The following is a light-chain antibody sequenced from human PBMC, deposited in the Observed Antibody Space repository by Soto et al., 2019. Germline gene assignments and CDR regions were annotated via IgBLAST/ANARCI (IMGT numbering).Light chain of an antibody. CDR3: QQLNGSPPIT. CDR2: GAY. CDR1: RDMNNY. J-gene: IGKJ5*01. Sequence: DIQLTQSPTFLSASVGDRVIITCLASRDMNNYLAWSQQTPGKAPKLLIYGAYTLQSGVPSRFSGSGSGTEFSLTISSLQPEDFATDYCQQLNGSPPITFGQGTRVEIK. V-gene: IGKV1-9*01.